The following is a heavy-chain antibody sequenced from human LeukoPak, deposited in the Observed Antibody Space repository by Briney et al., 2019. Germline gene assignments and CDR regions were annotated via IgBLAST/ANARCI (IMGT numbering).Heavy chain of an antibody. Sequence: GATVKVSCKASGYTFTGYYMHWVRQAPGQGLEWMGWINPNSGGTNYAQKFQGRVTMTRDTSISTAYMELSRLRSDDTAVYYCARDTQRIVGEVMYYFDYWGQGTLVTVSS. CDR2: INPNSGGT. D-gene: IGHD3-3*01. V-gene: IGHV1-2*02. J-gene: IGHJ4*02. CDR1: GYTFTGYY. CDR3: ARDTQRIVGEVMYYFDY.